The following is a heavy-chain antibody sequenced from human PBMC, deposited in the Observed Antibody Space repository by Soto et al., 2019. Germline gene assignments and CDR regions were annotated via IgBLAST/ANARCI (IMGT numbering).Heavy chain of an antibody. CDR1: GHTFTSYG. J-gene: IGHJ1*01. D-gene: IGHD2-15*01. CDR2: ISAYNGNT. V-gene: IGHV1-18*01. Sequence: ASVKVSCKASGHTFTSYGISWVRQAPGQGLEWMGWISAYNGNTNYAQKLQGRVTMTTDTSTSTAYMELRSLRSDDTAVYYCATGYCSGGSCLEYFQHWGQGTLVTVSS. CDR3: ATGYCSGGSCLEYFQH.